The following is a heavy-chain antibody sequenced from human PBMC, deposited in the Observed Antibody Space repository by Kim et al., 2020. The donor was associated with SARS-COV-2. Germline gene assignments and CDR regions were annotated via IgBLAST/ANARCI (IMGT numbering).Heavy chain of an antibody. CDR2: ISAYNGNT. Sequence: ASVKVSCKASGYTFTSYVISWVRQAPGQGLEWMGWISAYNGNTNYAQKLQGRVTMTTDTSTSTAYMELRSLRSDDTAVYYCARDMITMVRGVIYSNGMDVWGQGTTVTVSS. CDR3: ARDMITMVRGVIYSNGMDV. CDR1: GYTFTSYV. J-gene: IGHJ6*02. V-gene: IGHV1-18*04. D-gene: IGHD3-10*01.